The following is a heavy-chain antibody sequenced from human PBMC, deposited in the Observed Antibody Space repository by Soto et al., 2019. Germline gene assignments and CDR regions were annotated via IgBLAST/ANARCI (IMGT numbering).Heavy chain of an antibody. V-gene: IGHV4-34*01. D-gene: IGHD3-10*01. CDR1: GGSFSGYQ. CDR2: INDSGNI. CDR3: ARGLILSFGELSRRGGYYYYMDV. J-gene: IGHJ6*03. Sequence: QVQLQQWGAGLLKPSETLSLTCAVYGGSFSGYQWSWIRQTPGKGLEWIGEINDSGNINYNPSLKSRVSIFVDTAKKQISLKLGSVTAADTAVYYCARGLILSFGELSRRGGYYYYMDVWGKGTTVTVSS.